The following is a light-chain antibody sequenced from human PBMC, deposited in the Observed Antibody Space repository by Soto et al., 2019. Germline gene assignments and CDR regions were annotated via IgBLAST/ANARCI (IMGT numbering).Light chain of an antibody. J-gene: IGLJ1*01. Sequence: QSVLTQPASVSGSPGQAITISCSGSSSDVGAHNFVSWYQHHPGKAPKLMIYEVSNRPSGVSNRFSGSKSGNTASLTISGLQAEDEADYYCNSYTSSSTLDVFGTGTKVTVL. CDR2: EVS. CDR3: NSYTSSSTLDV. CDR1: SSDVGAHNF. V-gene: IGLV2-14*01.